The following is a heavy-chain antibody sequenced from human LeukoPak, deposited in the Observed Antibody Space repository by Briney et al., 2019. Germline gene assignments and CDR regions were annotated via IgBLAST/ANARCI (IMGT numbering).Heavy chain of an antibody. CDR1: GYTFTSYG. J-gene: IGHJ1*01. V-gene: IGHV1-18*01. D-gene: IGHD3-22*01. CDR3: ASRHYDSSGSSEYFQH. Sequence: ASVKVSCKASGYTFTSYGIGWVRQAPGQGLEWMGWISAYNGNTNYAQKLQGRVTMTTDTSTSTAYMELRSLRSDDTAVYYCASRHYDSSGSSEYFQHWGQGTLVTVSS. CDR2: ISAYNGNT.